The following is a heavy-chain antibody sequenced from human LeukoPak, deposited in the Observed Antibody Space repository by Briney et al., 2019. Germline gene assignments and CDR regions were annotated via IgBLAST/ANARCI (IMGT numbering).Heavy chain of an antibody. J-gene: IGHJ4*02. CDR3: ASVPEQWLVPGGIDY. Sequence: SETLSLTCAVYGGSFSGYYWSWIRQPPGKGLEWIGEINHSGSTSYNPSLKSRVTISVDTSKNQFSLKLSSVTAADTAVYYCASVPEQWLVPGGIDYWGQGTLVTVSS. CDR1: GGSFSGYY. D-gene: IGHD6-19*01. V-gene: IGHV4-34*01. CDR2: INHSGST.